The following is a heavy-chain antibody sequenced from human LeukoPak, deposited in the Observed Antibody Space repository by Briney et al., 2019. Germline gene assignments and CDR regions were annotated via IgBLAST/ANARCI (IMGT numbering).Heavy chain of an antibody. CDR2: VNPKSGNT. CDR1: GYTFTSYD. CDR3: ARVVGPDSGLDYYYMDV. J-gene: IGHJ6*03. Sequence: ASVRVSCKASGYTFTSYDINWVRQAPGQGLEWMGWVNPKSGNTGYKQKFQARVTMTRNTSISTAYMELSSLRSEATAVYYCARVVGPDSGLDYYYMDVWGKGTTVTISS. D-gene: IGHD5-12*01. V-gene: IGHV1-8*02.